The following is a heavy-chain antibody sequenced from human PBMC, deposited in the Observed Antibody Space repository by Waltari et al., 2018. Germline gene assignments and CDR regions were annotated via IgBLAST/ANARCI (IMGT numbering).Heavy chain of an antibody. V-gene: IGHV4-38-2*02. D-gene: IGHD3-9*01. J-gene: IGHJ3*02. CDR1: GYSISSGYY. Sequence: QVQLQESGPGLVKPSETLSLTCTVSGYSISSGYYWGWIRQPPGKGLEGVARIYHSGSSGSNPSLKSRVTISVDTSKTQFSLKLSSVTAADTAVYYCARGLNYDILTGYSLDAFDIWGQGTMVTVSS. CDR3: ARGLNYDILTGYSLDAFDI. CDR2: IYHSGSS.